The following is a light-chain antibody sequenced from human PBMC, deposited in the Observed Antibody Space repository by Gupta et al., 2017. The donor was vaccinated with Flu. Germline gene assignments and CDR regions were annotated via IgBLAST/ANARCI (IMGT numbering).Light chain of an antibody. Sequence: EIVLTQSPATLSLSPGERATLSCRASQSVSSYLAWYQQKPGQAPRLLIYDASNRATGIPARFSGSGSGTDCTLTISSLEPEDFAVYYCQQRSNWPPSITFGQGTRRRLN. CDR3: QQRSNWPPSIT. CDR2: DAS. J-gene: IGKJ5*01. V-gene: IGKV3-11*01. CDR1: QSVSSY.